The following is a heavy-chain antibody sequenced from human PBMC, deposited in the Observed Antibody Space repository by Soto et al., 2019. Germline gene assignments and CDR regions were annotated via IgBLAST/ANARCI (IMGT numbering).Heavy chain of an antibody. CDR3: ARSEGPDYYHSGTYRAHYYYGMDV. V-gene: IGHV4-59*01. CDR2: IYYSGST. CDR1: GGSISSYY. D-gene: IGHD3-10*01. J-gene: IGHJ6*02. Sequence: QVQLQESGPGLVKPSETLSLTCTVSGGSISSYYWSWIRQPPGKGLEWIGYIYYSGSTKYNPSLKSRVTISVDTSKNQFSLKLSSVTAADTAVYYYARSEGPDYYHSGTYRAHYYYGMDVWGQGTTVTVSS.